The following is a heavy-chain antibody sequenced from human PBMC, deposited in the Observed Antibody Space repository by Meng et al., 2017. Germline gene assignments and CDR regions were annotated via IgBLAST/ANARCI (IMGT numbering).Heavy chain of an antibody. CDR2: ISSSSSYI. CDR1: GFTFSSYS. J-gene: IGHJ4*02. D-gene: IGHD3-9*01. CDR3: ARDGVLRYFDWLFPRQYDVAYYFDY. Sequence: GGSLRLSCAASGFTFSSYSMNWVRQAPGKGLEWVSSISSSSSYIYYADPVKGRFTISRDNAKNSLYLQMNSLRAEDTAVYYCARDGVLRYFDWLFPRQYDVAYYFDYWGQGTLVTVSS. V-gene: IGHV3-21*01.